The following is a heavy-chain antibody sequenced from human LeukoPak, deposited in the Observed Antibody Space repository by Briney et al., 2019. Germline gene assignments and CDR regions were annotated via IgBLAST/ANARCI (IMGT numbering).Heavy chain of an antibody. CDR2: ISYDGSNK. CDR3: AKDFGCSSTSCYPYFDC. D-gene: IGHD2-2*01. CDR1: GFTFSGYG. V-gene: IGHV3-30*18. Sequence: GGSLRLSCAASGFTFSGYGMHWVRQAPGKGLEWVAVISYDGSNKYYADSVKGRFTISRDNSKNTLYLQMNSLRAEDTAVYYCAKDFGCSSTSCYPYFDCWGQGTLVTVSS. J-gene: IGHJ4*02.